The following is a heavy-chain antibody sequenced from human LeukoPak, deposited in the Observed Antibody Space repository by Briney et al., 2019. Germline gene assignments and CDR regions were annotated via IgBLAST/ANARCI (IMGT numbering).Heavy chain of an antibody. D-gene: IGHD3-10*01. CDR2: IYSGGST. Sequence: PGGSLRLSCAVSGCTVSSNYMSWVRQAPGKGLEWVSVIYSGGSTYYADSVKGRFTISRDNSKNTLYLQMNGLRAEDTAVYYCASGSGSYRTPYYYMDVWGTGTTVTVSS. CDR3: ASGSGSYRTPYYYMDV. CDR1: GCTVSSNY. V-gene: IGHV3-53*01. J-gene: IGHJ6*03.